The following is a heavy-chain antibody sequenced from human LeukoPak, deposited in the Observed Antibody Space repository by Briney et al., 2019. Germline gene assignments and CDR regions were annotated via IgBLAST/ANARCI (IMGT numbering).Heavy chain of an antibody. Sequence: ASVKVSCKASGYTFTSYYMHWVRQAPGQGLEWMGLFNPSGGSTSYAQKFQGRVTMTRDTSTSTVYMELSSLRSEDTAVYYCARDFGVAAAGPKTNPSLILDYWGQGTLVTVSS. D-gene: IGHD6-13*01. CDR2: FNPSGGST. J-gene: IGHJ4*02. CDR3: ARDFGVAAAGPKTNPSLILDY. CDR1: GYTFTSYY. V-gene: IGHV1-46*01.